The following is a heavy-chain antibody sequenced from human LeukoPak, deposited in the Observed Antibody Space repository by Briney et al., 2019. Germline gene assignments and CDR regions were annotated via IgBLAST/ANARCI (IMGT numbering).Heavy chain of an antibody. CDR2: IYTSGST. V-gene: IGHV4-4*07. J-gene: IGHJ6*02. Sequence: SETLSLTCTVSGGSISSYYWSWIRQPAGKGLEWIGRIYTSGSTNYNPSLKSRVTISVDTSKNQFSLKLSSVTAADTAVYYCARNTGYSSSWPYYYYYGMDVWGQGTTVTVSS. CDR1: GGSISSYY. D-gene: IGHD6-13*01. CDR3: ARNTGYSSSWPYYYYYGMDV.